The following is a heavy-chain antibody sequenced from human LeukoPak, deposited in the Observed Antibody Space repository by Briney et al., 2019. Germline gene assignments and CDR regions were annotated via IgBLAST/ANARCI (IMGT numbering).Heavy chain of an antibody. Sequence: GGSLRLSCAASGFTFSDYYMSWIRQAPGKGLECVSYISSSGNTTYHADSVKGRFTISRDNAKDSLYLQMSSLRAEDTAVYYCARDGGSSWYFDYWGQGTLVTVSS. CDR2: ISSSGNTT. CDR1: GFTFSDYY. J-gene: IGHJ4*02. CDR3: ARDGGSSWYFDY. V-gene: IGHV3-11*04. D-gene: IGHD6-13*01.